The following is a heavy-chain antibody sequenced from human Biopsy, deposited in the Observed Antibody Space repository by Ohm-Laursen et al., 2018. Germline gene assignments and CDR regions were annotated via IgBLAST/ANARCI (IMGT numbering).Heavy chain of an antibody. CDR1: GYNFNSYF. D-gene: IGHD6-19*01. J-gene: IGHJ4*02. CDR2: VSGYNGNT. CDR3: AKGGLSSGPLAY. Sequence: SVKVSCKASGYNFNSYFIHWARQAPGQGLEWMGWVSGYNGNTNYAQKLQGRVTMTIDTSTSTVYMELRSLRSDDTAVYFCAKGGLSSGPLAYWGQGTLVTVSS. V-gene: IGHV1-18*04.